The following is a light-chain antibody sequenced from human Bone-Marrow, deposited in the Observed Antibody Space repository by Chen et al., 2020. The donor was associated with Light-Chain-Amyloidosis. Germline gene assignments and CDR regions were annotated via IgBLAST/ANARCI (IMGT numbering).Light chain of an antibody. CDR3: AAWDDSLSVL. Sequence: QSVLTQPPSASATPGQRLTISCSGSSSNIGSNYVYWYQQLPGTAPKLLIYRNNQRPSGVPDRFSGSKSGTSASLAISGLRSEDEADYYCAAWDDSLSVLFGGGTKLTVL. V-gene: IGLV1-47*01. CDR1: SSNIGSNY. CDR2: RNN. J-gene: IGLJ2*01.